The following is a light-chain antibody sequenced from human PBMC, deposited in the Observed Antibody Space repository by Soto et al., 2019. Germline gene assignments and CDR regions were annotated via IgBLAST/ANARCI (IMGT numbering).Light chain of an antibody. CDR2: EDS. CDR1: SSDVGGYNY. CDR3: SSYTSSSTLDV. V-gene: IGLV2-14*01. J-gene: IGLJ1*01. Sequence: QSVLTQPASVSGSPGQSITISCTGTSSDVGGYNYVSWYQQHPGKAPKLMIYEDSNRPSGVSNRFSGSKSGNTASLTISGLQAEDEADYYCSSYTSSSTLDVFGTGTKVTVL.